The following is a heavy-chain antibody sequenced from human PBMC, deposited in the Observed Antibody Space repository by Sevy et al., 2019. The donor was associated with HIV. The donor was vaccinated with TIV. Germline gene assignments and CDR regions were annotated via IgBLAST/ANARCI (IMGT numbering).Heavy chain of an antibody. CDR3: AKDINRGCDGINCYPYYYYFYGLDV. V-gene: IGHV3-9*01. CDR1: GFPFNDHA. Sequence: GGSLRLSCAASGFPFNDHALHWVRQVPGKGLEWVSGISWNSRNVGYADSVKGRFTISRDNANHFRYLEMNGLRPEDTAVYYCAKDINRGCDGINCYPYYYYFYGLDVWGQGTMVTVSS. CDR2: ISWNSRNV. D-gene: IGHD2-21*01. J-gene: IGHJ6*02.